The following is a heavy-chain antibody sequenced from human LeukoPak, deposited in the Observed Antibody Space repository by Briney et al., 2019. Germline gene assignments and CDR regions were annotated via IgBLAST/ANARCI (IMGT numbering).Heavy chain of an antibody. CDR3: ARGLPGNYYYYYMDV. Sequence: SETLSLTCAVYGGSFSGYYWSWIRQPPGKGLERIGEINHSGSTNYNPSLKSRVTISVDTSKNQFSLKLSSVTAADTAVYYCARGLPGNYYYYYMDVWGKGTTVTVSS. J-gene: IGHJ6*03. D-gene: IGHD3-10*01. CDR2: INHSGST. V-gene: IGHV4-34*01. CDR1: GGSFSGYY.